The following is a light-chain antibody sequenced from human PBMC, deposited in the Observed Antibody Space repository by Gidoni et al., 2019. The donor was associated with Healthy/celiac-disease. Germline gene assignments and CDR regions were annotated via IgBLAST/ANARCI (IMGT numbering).Light chain of an antibody. V-gene: IGLV2-23*02. J-gene: IGLJ2*01. Sequence: QSALTQPASVSGSPGQSITISCTGTISDVGSYNLVSWYQQHPGKAPKLMIYEVSKRPSGVSNRFSGSKSGNTASLTISGLQAEDEADYYCCSYAGSSTFRHVVFGGGTKLTVL. CDR3: CSYAGSSTFRHVV. CDR1: ISDVGSYNL. CDR2: EVS.